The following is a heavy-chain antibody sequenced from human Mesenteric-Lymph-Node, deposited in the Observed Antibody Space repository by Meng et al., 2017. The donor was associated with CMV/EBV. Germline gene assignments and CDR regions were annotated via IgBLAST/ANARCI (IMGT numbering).Heavy chain of an antibody. J-gene: IGHJ4*02. V-gene: IGHV1-46*01. Sequence: ASVKVSCKASGYTFTTYYMHWVRQAPGQGLEWMGMINPNGGSTAYAQEVQGRITMTRDMSTGTVYMDLSSLRSDDTAVYYCARMADTVSGYFDYWGQGTLVTVFS. D-gene: IGHD4-17*01. CDR2: INPNGGST. CDR3: ARMADTVSGYFDY. CDR1: GYTFTTYY.